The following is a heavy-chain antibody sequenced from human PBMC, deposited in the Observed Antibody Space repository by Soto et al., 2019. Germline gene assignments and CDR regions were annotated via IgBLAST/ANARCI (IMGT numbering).Heavy chain of an antibody. J-gene: IGHJ6*02. Sequence: QVQLVQSGAEVKKPGASVKVSCKASGYTFTSYGISWVRQAPGQGLEWMGWISAYNGNTNYAQKLQGRGTMTTDTSTSTAYMELRSLRSDDTAVYYCARVDVVPAAMSVGYYYGMDVWGQGTTVTVSS. CDR1: GYTFTSYG. D-gene: IGHD2-2*01. CDR2: ISAYNGNT. CDR3: ARVDVVPAAMSVGYYYGMDV. V-gene: IGHV1-18*01.